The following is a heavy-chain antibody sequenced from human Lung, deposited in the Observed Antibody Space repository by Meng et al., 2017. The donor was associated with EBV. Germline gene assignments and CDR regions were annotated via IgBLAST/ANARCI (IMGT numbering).Heavy chain of an antibody. Sequence: QGRMVQSGAEVKKPGASVKVSCKASGYSLTDYYIHWVRQAPGQGLEWMGWISPNTDGRNYAQKFQAWVTMTTDASMNTVYMELRNLRSDDTAVYYCARQMDIAVVGFDYWGQGTLVTVSS. J-gene: IGHJ4*02. CDR2: ISPNTDGR. CDR1: GYSLTDYY. V-gene: IGHV1-2*04. CDR3: ARQMDIAVVGFDY. D-gene: IGHD5-18*01.